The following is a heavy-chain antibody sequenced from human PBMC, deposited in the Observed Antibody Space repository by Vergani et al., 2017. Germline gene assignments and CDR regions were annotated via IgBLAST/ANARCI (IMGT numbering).Heavy chain of an antibody. CDR3: ARDPLYSTTWPFLLLDMDV. Sequence: QVQLQESGPGLVRPSQTLSLTCTVSGGSISSGSYYWSWFRQPAGKGLEWIGRFYTGGGTSYNPSLKSRVTISIDTSKNQFSLQLSSVTAADTAVDYCARDPLYSTTWPFLLLDMDVWGQGTTVTVSS. CDR2: FYTGGGT. CDR1: GGSISSGSYY. J-gene: IGHJ6*02. D-gene: IGHD6-13*01. V-gene: IGHV4-61*02.